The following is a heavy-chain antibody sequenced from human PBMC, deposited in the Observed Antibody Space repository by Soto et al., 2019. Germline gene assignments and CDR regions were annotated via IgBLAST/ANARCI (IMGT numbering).Heavy chain of an antibody. CDR3: ARDHDSSGQPLCDY. CDR2: ISYDGSNK. D-gene: IGHD3-22*01. CDR1: GFTFSSYA. J-gene: IGHJ4*02. V-gene: IGHV3-30-3*01. Sequence: PGGSLRLSXAASGFTFSSYAMHWVRQAPGKGLEWVAVISYDGSNKYYADSVKGRFTISRDNSKNTLYLQMNSLRAEDTAVYYCARDHDSSGQPLCDYWGQGTLVTVSS.